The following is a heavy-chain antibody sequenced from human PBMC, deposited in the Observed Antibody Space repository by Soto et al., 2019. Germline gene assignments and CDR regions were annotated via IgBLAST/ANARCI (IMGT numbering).Heavy chain of an antibody. CDR1: GYTFTSYG. D-gene: IGHD6-19*01. J-gene: IGHJ6*02. Sequence: QVQLVQSGAEVKKPGASVKVSCKASGYTFTSYGISWVRQAPGQGLEWMGWISAYHGNTNYAQKLQGRVTMTTDTSTSTAYMELRRLRSDDTAVYYRARVPSPDGWYPSGMDVWGQGTTVTVSS. CDR3: ARVPSPDGWYPSGMDV. V-gene: IGHV1-18*01. CDR2: ISAYHGNT.